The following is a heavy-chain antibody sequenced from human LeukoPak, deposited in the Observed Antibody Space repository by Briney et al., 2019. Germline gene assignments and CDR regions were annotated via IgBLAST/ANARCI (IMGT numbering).Heavy chain of an antibody. D-gene: IGHD5-18*01. J-gene: IGHJ5*02. Sequence: SETLSLTCTVSGYSISSGYYWGWIRQPPGKGLEWIGTIYHSGSTYYSPSLKSRATVSVDTSKNQFSLKLRSVTAADAAVYYCARALAGYGYNWFDPWGQGTLVSVSS. V-gene: IGHV4-38-2*02. CDR3: ARALAGYGYNWFDP. CDR1: GYSISSGYY. CDR2: IYHSGST.